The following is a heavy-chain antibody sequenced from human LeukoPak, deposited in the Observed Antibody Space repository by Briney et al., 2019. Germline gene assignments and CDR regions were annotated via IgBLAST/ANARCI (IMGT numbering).Heavy chain of an antibody. CDR2: ISSSGSTI. D-gene: IGHD6-13*01. CDR1: GFTFSDYY. CDR3: ASRQYSSSWLDAFDI. Sequence: GGSLRLSCAASGFTFSDYYMSWIRQAPGKGLEWASYISSSGSTIYYADSVKGRFTISRDNAKNSLYLQMNSLRAEDTAVYYCASRQYSSSWLDAFDIWGQGTMVTVSS. J-gene: IGHJ3*02. V-gene: IGHV3-11*04.